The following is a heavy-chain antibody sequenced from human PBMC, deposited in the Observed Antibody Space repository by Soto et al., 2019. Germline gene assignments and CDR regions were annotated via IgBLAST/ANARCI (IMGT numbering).Heavy chain of an antibody. CDR2: INHSGST. D-gene: IGHD6-13*01. V-gene: IGHV4-34*01. CDR1: GGSFSCYY. Sequence: SETLSLTCAVYGGSFSCYYWSWIRQPPGKGLEWIGEINHSGSTNYNPSLKSRVTISVDTSKNQFSLKLSSVTAADTAVYYCARVNTYSSSWAGDYWGQGTLVTVSS. J-gene: IGHJ4*02. CDR3: ARVNTYSSSWAGDY.